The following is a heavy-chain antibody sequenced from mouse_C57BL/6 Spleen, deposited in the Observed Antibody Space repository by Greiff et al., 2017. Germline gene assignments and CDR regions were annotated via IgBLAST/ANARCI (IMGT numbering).Heavy chain of an antibody. CDR2: IDPSDSYT. CDR3: GREGDFLDY. J-gene: IGHJ2*01. CDR1: GYTFTSYW. D-gene: IGHD2-13*01. Sequence: QVQLQQPGAELVRPGTSVKLSCKASGYTFTSYWMHWVKQRPGQGLEWIGVIDPSDSYTNYNQKFKGKATLTVDTSSSTAYMQLSSLTSEDSAVYYCGREGDFLDYWGQGTTLTVSS. V-gene: IGHV1-59*01.